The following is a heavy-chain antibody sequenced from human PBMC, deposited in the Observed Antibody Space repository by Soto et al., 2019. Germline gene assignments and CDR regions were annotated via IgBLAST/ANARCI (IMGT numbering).Heavy chain of an antibody. CDR3: ARGPLVGVVGGVDS. Sequence: PWETLSLTCTVSGCSISSSSYYWGWIRQPPGKGLEWIGSIYYSGSTYYNPSLKSRVTISVDTSKNQFSLKLSSVTAADTAVYYCARGPLVGVVGGVDSWGQGTLVTVSS. V-gene: IGHV4-39*01. D-gene: IGHD1-26*01. CDR1: GCSISSSSYY. CDR2: IYYSGST. J-gene: IGHJ4*02.